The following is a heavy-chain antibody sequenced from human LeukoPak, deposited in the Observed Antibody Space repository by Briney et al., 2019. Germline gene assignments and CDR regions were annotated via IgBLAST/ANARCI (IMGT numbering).Heavy chain of an antibody. Sequence: AGGSLRLSCAATGFTFSSYGMHWVRQAPGKGLEWVAVIWYDGSNKYYADSVKGRFTISRDNAKNSLYLQMNSLRAEDTAVYYCARDPPHFDSSGYYYLFFDYWGQGTLVTVSS. V-gene: IGHV3-33*01. D-gene: IGHD3-22*01. J-gene: IGHJ4*02. CDR2: IWYDGSNK. CDR1: GFTFSSYG. CDR3: ARDPPHFDSSGYYYLFFDY.